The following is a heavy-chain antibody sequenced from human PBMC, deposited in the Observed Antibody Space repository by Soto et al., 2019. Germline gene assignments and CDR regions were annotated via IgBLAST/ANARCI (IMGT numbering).Heavy chain of an antibody. CDR2: IYYSGST. CDR3: ARVNYGNYYYYYGMDV. Sequence: SETLSLTCTVSGGSISNYYLSWIRQPPGKGLEWIGYIYYSGSTNYNPSLKSRVTISVDTSKNQFSLKLNSVTAADTAVYYCARVNYGNYYYYYGMDVWGQGTTVTV. D-gene: IGHD4-17*01. V-gene: IGHV4-59*01. J-gene: IGHJ6*02. CDR1: GGSISNYY.